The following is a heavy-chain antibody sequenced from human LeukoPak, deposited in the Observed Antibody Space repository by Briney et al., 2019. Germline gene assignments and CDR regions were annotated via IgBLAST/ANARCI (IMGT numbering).Heavy chain of an antibody. CDR1: GFTFSTYT. Sequence: GSLRLSCAASGFTFSTYTMNWVRQSPGKGLEWIGEINHRGSTNYNPSLRGRVTISVARSSNEVSLKMTSVTAADTAIYFCARRPPSMVTAGGVVGHFDSWGQGTWVSVSS. J-gene: IGHJ4*02. V-gene: IGHV4-34*01. CDR3: ARRPPSMVTAGGVVGHFDS. CDR2: INHRGST. D-gene: IGHD3-16*01.